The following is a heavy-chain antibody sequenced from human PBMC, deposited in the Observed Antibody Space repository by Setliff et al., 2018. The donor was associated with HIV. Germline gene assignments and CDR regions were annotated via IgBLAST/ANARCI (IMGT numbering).Heavy chain of an antibody. J-gene: IGHJ3*02. CDR3: ATVGRGYSSPVDAFDI. CDR2: ISAYNGNT. Sequence: ASVKVSCKASGHTLSRYGISWVRQAPGQGLEWMGWISAYNGNTDYAQKFQDRLTMTTDTSTNTAYMELRSLRSGDTAVYYCATVGRGYSSPVDAFDIWGQGTMVTVSS. CDR1: GHTLSRYG. V-gene: IGHV1-18*01. D-gene: IGHD5-12*01.